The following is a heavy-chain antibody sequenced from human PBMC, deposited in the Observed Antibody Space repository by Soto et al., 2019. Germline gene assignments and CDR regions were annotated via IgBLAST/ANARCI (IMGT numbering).Heavy chain of an antibody. CDR2: IIPILGIA. CDR1: GGTFSSYT. CDR3: ATGSSCLSGGSCSFDY. V-gene: IGHV1-69*02. D-gene: IGHD2-15*01. J-gene: IGHJ4*02. Sequence: PGASVKVSCKASGGTFSSYTISWVRQAPGQGLEWMGRIIPILGIANYAQKFQGIVTITADKSTSTAYMELSSLRSEDTAVYYCATGSSCLSGGSCSFDYWGQGTLVTVSS.